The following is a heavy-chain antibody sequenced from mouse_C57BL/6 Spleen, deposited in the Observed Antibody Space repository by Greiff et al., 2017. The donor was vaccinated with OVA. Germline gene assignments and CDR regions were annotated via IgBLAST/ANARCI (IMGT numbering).Heavy chain of an antibody. CDR3: AKGDYDGYFDV. V-gene: IGHV1-47*01. D-gene: IGHD2-4*01. CDR2: FHPYNDDT. CDR1: GYTFTTYP. Sequence: QVQLQQSGAELVKPGASVKLSCKASGYTFTTYPIEWMKQNHGKSLEWIGNFHPYNDDTKYNDKFKGKATLTVEKSSSTVYLKLSRLTSDDSAVYYCAKGDYDGYFDVWGTGTTVTVAS. J-gene: IGHJ1*03.